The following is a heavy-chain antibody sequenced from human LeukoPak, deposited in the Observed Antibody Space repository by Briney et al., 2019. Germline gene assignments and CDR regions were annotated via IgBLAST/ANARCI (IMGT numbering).Heavy chain of an antibody. CDR3: ARAGVYSGSPLAGFDY. Sequence: GGSLRLSCAASGFIFSNYAMSWVRQAPGKGLEWVSNISGSGSGGNTYYADSVKGRFTISRDSSKNTLYLQMNSLRAEDTAVYYCARAGVYSGSPLAGFDYWGQGTLVTVSS. CDR2: ISGSGSGGNT. CDR1: GFIFSNYA. J-gene: IGHJ4*02. V-gene: IGHV3-23*01. D-gene: IGHD1-26*01.